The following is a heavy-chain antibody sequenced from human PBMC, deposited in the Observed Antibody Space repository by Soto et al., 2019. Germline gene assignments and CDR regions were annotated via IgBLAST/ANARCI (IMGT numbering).Heavy chain of an antibody. CDR1: GDSISSDYLY. D-gene: IGHD5-12*01. V-gene: IGHV4-30-4*01. CDR2: IYYSGST. J-gene: IGHJ4*02. CDR3: SRGGSVAREGFNY. Sequence: QVQLQESGPGLVKPSQTLSLTCTVSGDSISSDYLYWRRIRQPPGQGREGIGYIYYSGSTYYNPSLNNRVNIPGNTSKNKCSPKISSETAPNTAVSDCSRGGSVAREGFNYWGQGTLVTVSS.